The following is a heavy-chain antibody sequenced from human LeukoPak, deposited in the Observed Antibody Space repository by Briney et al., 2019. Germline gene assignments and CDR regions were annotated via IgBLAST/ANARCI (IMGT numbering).Heavy chain of an antibody. CDR2: ISTYNGNT. CDR3: ARDRVGYCSSTSCREGFDP. V-gene: IGHV1-18*01. CDR1: GYTFTSYG. J-gene: IGHJ5*02. D-gene: IGHD2-2*01. Sequence: ASLKVSCKASGYTFTSYGISWVRQAPGQGLEWMGWISTYNGNTNYAQKLQGRVTMTTDTSTSTAYMELRSLRSDDTAVYYCARDRVGYCSSTSCREGFDPWGQGTLVTVYS.